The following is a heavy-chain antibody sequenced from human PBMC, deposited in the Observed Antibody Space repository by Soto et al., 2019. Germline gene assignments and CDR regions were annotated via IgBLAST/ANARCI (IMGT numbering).Heavy chain of an antibody. CDR2: FYYSGRP. CDR1: GGSISSSRYY. V-gene: IGHV4-39*01. D-gene: IGHD2-15*01. Sequence: SETLSVTCTVSGGSISSSRYYWGGIRQPPGKGLEWIGRFYYSGRPYYYPSPKSRVTISVDTSKNQFSLKLSSVTAADTAVYYCARRQGYCSSGSCGWFDPWGQGTLVTVS. J-gene: IGHJ5*02. CDR3: ARRQGYCSSGSCGWFDP.